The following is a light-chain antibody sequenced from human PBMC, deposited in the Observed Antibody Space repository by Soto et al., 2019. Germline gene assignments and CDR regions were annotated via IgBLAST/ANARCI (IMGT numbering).Light chain of an antibody. Sequence: QSALTQPASVSGSPGQSITISCTGTSSDVGSYNLVSWYQQHPGKAPKLMIYEGSKRPSGVSNRFSGSKSGNSASLTISGLQAEDEADYYCCSYAGSSTCGWGVVFGGGTKVTVL. CDR2: EGS. CDR3: CSYAGSSTCGWGVV. CDR1: SSDVGSYNL. J-gene: IGLJ2*01. V-gene: IGLV2-23*01.